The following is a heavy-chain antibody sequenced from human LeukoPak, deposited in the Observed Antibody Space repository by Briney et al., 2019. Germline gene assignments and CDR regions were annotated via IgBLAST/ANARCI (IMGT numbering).Heavy chain of an antibody. Sequence: ASVKVSCKASGYIFTNYYMHWVRQAPGQELGWMGRINPNSGGTNYAQKFQGRVTMTRDTSISTAYMELSSLRSEDTAVYYCARAGDCSSTSCPPFDYWGQGTLVTVSS. J-gene: IGHJ4*02. CDR3: ARAGDCSSTSCPPFDY. CDR1: GYIFTNYY. CDR2: INPNSGGT. D-gene: IGHD2-2*01. V-gene: IGHV1/OR15-1*04.